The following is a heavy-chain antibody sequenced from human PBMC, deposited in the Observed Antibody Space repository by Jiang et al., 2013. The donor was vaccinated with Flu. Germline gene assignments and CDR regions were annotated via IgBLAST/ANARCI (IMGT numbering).Heavy chain of an antibody. CDR2: IYYNGRNA. CDR3: ARRRAYGPGSYYFYYMDV. V-gene: IGHV4-59*01. D-gene: IGHD3-10*01. Sequence: VLLKPSETLSLSCNVSGGSISGNYWSWIRQPPGKGLEWIGYIYYNGRNANYNPSLKSRVTISVDTSKTQFSLKLSSVTPADTAVYYCARRRAYGPGSYYFYYMDVWGRGTTVTVSS. J-gene: IGHJ6*03. CDR1: GGSISGNY.